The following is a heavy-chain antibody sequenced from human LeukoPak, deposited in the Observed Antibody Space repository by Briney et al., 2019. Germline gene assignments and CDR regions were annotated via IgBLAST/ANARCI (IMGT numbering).Heavy chain of an antibody. CDR2: IYSGGST. V-gene: IGHV3-66*01. CDR1: GFTVSSNY. J-gene: IGHJ4*02. CDR3: AIATWDY. Sequence: HPGGSLRLSCAVSGFTVSSNYMSWVRQAPGKGLEWVSVIYSGGSTYYADSVKGRFTISRDNSKNTLYLQMNSLRAEDTAVYYCAIATWDYWGQGTLVTVSS.